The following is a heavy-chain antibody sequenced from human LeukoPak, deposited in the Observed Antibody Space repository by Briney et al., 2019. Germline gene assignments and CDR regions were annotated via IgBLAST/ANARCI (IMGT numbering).Heavy chain of an antibody. V-gene: IGHV3-23*01. CDR2: ISGSGGST. J-gene: IGHJ4*02. CDR1: GFTFSSYA. CDR3: AKHPLRYFDWLFSKDYFDH. Sequence: GGSLRLSCAASGFTFSSYAMSWVRQAPGKGLEWVSAISGSGGSTYYADSVKGRFTISRDNSKNTLYLQMNSLRAEDTAVYYCAKHPLRYFDWLFSKDYFDHWGQGTLVTVSS. D-gene: IGHD3-9*01.